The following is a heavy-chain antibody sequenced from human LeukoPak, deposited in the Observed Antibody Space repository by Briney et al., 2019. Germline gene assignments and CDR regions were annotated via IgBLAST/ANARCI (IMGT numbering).Heavy chain of an antibody. Sequence: PGGSLRLSCAASGFTFSSYWMHWVRQAPGKGLVWVSRINSDGSSTSYADSVKSRFTISRDNAKNTLYLQMNSLRAEDTAVYYCARDRAPIAVAGPYNWFDPWGQGTLVTVSS. CDR2: INSDGSST. CDR3: ARDRAPIAVAGPYNWFDP. V-gene: IGHV3-74*01. CDR1: GFTFSSYW. D-gene: IGHD6-19*01. J-gene: IGHJ5*02.